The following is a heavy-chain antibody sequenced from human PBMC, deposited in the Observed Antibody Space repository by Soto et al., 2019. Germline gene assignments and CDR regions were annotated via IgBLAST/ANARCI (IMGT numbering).Heavy chain of an antibody. J-gene: IGHJ4*02. V-gene: IGHV5-10-1*01. CDR2: IDPSDSYT. CDR3: ARRYCSSTSCYSGFDY. CDR1: GYSFTSYW. D-gene: IGHD2-2*02. Sequence: PGESLKISCKGSGYSFTSYWISWVRQMPGKGLEWMGRIDPSDSYTNYSPSFQGHVTISADKSISTAYLQWSSLKASDTAMYYCARRYCSSTSCYSGFDYWGQGTTVTVSS.